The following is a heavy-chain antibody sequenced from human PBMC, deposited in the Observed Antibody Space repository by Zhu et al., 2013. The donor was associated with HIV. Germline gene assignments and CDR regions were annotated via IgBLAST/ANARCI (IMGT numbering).Heavy chain of an antibody. CDR3: ARYRSMVTTGTAFDI. D-gene: IGHD4-17*01. CDR2: INPSGGRT. CDR1: GYTFTNYY. Sequence: QVQLVQSGAEVKKPGASVKVSCKASGYTFTNYYMHWVRQAPGQGLEWMGIINPSGGRTSYAQKFQGRVTMTRDTSTSTVYMELSSLRSEDTAVYYCARYRSMVTTGTAFDIWGQGTMVTVSS. V-gene: IGHV1-46*01. J-gene: IGHJ3*02.